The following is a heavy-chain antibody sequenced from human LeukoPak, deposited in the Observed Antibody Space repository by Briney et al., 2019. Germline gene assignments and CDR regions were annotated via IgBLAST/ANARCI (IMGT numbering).Heavy chain of an antibody. CDR3: AKRTMSAFDS. CDR1: GFTFRTYA. D-gene: IGHD5-24*01. Sequence: GGSLRLSCTASGFTFRTYAMTWVRQAPGKGLEWLSGISGSGNGTYYADSVKGRFIISRDNSKNMVYLQMNSLTVEDAATYYCAKRTMSAFDSWGQGTLLIVSS. CDR2: ISGSGNGT. J-gene: IGHJ4*02. V-gene: IGHV3-23*01.